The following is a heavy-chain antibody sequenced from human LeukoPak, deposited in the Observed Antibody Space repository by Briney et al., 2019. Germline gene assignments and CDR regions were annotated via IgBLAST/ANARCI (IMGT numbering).Heavy chain of an antibody. CDR2: IKEDGSEK. J-gene: IGHJ4*02. CDR3: ARNWGYFNY. V-gene: IGHV3-7*04. CDR1: GFTFSSYW. Sequence: GGSLRLSCAASGFTFSSYWMIWVRQAPGKGLEWVATIKEDGSEKYYGGSVKGRFTVSRDNAKNSLYLQMNSLRGEDTAVYHCARNWGYFNYWGQGTLVTVSS. D-gene: IGHD7-27*01.